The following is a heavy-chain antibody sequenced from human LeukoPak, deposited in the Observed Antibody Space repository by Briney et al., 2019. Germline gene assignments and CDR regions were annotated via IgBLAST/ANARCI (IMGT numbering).Heavy chain of an antibody. D-gene: IGHD3-16*01. J-gene: IGHJ4*02. Sequence: SETLSLTCTVSGGPISSSSYYWGWIRQPPGRGLEWIGNIHYSGNTYYNSSLKSRVTISVDTSKNQFSLKLSSVTAADTAVYYCAGGRSWGQFDYWGQGTLVTVSS. CDR2: IHYSGNT. CDR1: GGPISSSSYY. V-gene: IGHV4-39*01. CDR3: AGGRSWGQFDY.